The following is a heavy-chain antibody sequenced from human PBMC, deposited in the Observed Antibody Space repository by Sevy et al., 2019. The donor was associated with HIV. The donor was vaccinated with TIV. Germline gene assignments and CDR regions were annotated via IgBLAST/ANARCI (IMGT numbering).Heavy chain of an antibody. CDR1: GFTFSNYA. CDR2: ISYDGSNK. V-gene: IGHV3-30*18. Sequence: GGSLRLSCSASGFTFSNYAMHWVRQAPGKGLEWVGFISYDGSNKYYADSVKGRFTISRDNGNNTLYLQMNSLGAEDTAVYYCAKDGNYYDSSGYYNRCFDYWGQGTLVTVSS. D-gene: IGHD3-22*01. J-gene: IGHJ4*02. CDR3: AKDGNYYDSSGYYNRCFDY.